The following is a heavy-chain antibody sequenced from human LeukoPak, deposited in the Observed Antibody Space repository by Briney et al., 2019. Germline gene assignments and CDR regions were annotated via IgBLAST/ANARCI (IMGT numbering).Heavy chain of an antibody. J-gene: IGHJ4*02. Sequence: GGSLRLSCAASGFTLSSYWMHWVRQAPGKGLVWVSRINSDGSSTSYADSVKGRFTISRDNAKNTLYLQMNSLRAEDTAVYYCARDPGRGKGYNFDYWGRGTLVIVSS. V-gene: IGHV3-74*01. CDR3: ARDPGRGKGYNFDY. CDR1: GFTLSSYW. CDR2: INSDGSST. D-gene: IGHD5-24*01.